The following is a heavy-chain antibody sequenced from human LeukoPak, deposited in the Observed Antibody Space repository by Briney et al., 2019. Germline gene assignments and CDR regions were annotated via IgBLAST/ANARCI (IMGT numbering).Heavy chain of an antibody. CDR2: ISGSGGST. CDR1: GFTFSSYA. J-gene: IGHJ4*02. Sequence: QAGGSLRLSCAASGFTFSSYAMSWVRQAPGKGVEWVSAISGSGGSTYYADSVKGRFTISRDNSKNTLYLQMNSLRAEDTAVYYCAKDLLNRGYSAGTFDYWGQGTLVTVSS. V-gene: IGHV3-23*01. D-gene: IGHD3-22*01. CDR3: AKDLLNRGYSAGTFDY.